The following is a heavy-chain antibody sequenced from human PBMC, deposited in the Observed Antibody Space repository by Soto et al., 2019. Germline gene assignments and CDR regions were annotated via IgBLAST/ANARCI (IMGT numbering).Heavy chain of an antibody. Sequence: QVQLVQSGAEVKKPGSSVKVSCKTSGVSFNNNGIGWVRQAPGHGLERMGGVSPPFRTSNYARKFQGRISITADASTGTVNMELSSLTSEDTAQYYCARVLYYGSGSYSPYGMDDWGQGTTVTVSS. J-gene: IGHJ6*02. CDR1: GVSFNNNG. V-gene: IGHV1-69*01. CDR2: VSPPFRTS. CDR3: ARVLYYGSGSYSPYGMDD. D-gene: IGHD3-10*01.